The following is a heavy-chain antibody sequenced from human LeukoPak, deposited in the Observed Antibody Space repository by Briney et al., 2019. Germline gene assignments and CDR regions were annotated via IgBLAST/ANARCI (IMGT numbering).Heavy chain of an antibody. CDR1: GFTFSSYA. CDR2: ISGSGGRT. J-gene: IGHJ4*02. D-gene: IGHD3-22*01. CDR3: ANANYYDSSGYPYYFDY. Sequence: GGSLRLSCVASGFTFSSYAMSWVRQAPGKGVEWVSAISGSGGRTYYADSVKGRFTISRDNSKNTLYLQMNSLRAEDTAVYYCANANYYDSSGYPYYFDYWGQGTLVTVSS. V-gene: IGHV3-23*01.